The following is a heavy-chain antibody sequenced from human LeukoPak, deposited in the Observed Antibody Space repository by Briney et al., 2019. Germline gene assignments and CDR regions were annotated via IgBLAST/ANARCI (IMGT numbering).Heavy chain of an antibody. CDR1: GYTFTDYF. D-gene: IGHD4-17*01. V-gene: IGHV1-2*06. Sequence: ASVKVSCKASGYTFTDYFIHWVRQAPGQGLEWMGRIYPNRGGTIYAQRFQGRVTITRDTSISTAYMELARLTSDDAAVYYCTRERMRDYGDQFDFWGQGTLVTVSS. CDR3: TRERMRDYGDQFDF. CDR2: IYPNRGGT. J-gene: IGHJ4*02.